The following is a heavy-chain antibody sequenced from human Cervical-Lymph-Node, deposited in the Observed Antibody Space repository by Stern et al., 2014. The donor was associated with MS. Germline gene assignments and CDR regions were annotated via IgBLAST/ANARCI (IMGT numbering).Heavy chain of an antibody. CDR1: GFAFSTHT. CDR2: VSSGSTYI. V-gene: IGHV3-21*04. D-gene: IGHD5-12*01. J-gene: IGHJ5*02. CDR3: AKDRGTSLSYSGWYVH. Sequence: EVQLLESGGGLVKPGGSLRLSCVASGFAFSTHTMNWVRQAPGKGLEWVSSVSSGSTYIYYADSVKGRFTVSRDNAKNSLYLQMNSLRAEDTALYYCAKDRGTSLSYSGWYVHWGQGTLVTVSS.